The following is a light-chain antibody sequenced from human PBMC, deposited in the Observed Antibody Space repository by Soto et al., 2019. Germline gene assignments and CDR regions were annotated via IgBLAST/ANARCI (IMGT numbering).Light chain of an antibody. CDR3: QSWATGIRV. Sequence: QPVLTQSPSASASLGASVKLTCTLSSGHSSYAIAWHQQQPEKGPRYLMKLNDDGSHTKGDGIPDRFSGSSSGAERYLTISSLQSEDEADYYCQSWATGIRVFGGGTKVTVL. J-gene: IGLJ3*02. V-gene: IGLV4-69*01. CDR1: SGHSSYA. CDR2: LNDDGSH.